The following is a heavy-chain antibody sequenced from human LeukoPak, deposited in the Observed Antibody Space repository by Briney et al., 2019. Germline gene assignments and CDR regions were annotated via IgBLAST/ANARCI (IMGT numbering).Heavy chain of an antibody. J-gene: IGHJ4*02. V-gene: IGHV1-18*01. CDR2: LSGYNGNT. Sequence: GASVKLSCTPSGYTFTNYDINWVRQAPGPGLGWRGGLSGYNGNTKYAQKLQGRVTMTTDTSTSTAYMELRSLRSDDTAVYYCARFTPRLTREKFDYWGQGTLVTVSS. CDR3: ARFTPRLTREKFDY. D-gene: IGHD2-2*01. CDR1: GYTFTNYD.